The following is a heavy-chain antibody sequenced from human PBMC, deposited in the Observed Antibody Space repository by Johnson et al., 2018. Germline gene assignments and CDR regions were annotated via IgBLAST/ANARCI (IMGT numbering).Heavy chain of an antibody. CDR3: ARDPPWDYDSSGTNAFDI. Sequence: QVQLVQSGAEVKKPGASVKVSCKASGYTFTSYYMHWVRQAPGQGLEWMGIINPSGGSTRYPQKVQGRVTMTRDTSTSTVYLELNSLRAEDTAVYYWARDPPWDYDSSGTNAFDIWGQGTMVTVSS. J-gene: IGHJ3*02. D-gene: IGHD3-22*01. V-gene: IGHV1-46*01. CDR2: INPSGGST. CDR1: GYTFTSYY.